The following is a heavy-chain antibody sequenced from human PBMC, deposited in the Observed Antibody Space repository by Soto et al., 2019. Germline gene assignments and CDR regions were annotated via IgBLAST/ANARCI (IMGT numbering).Heavy chain of an antibody. Sequence: QVQLVQSGAEVKKPGSSVKVSCKASGGTFSSYAISWVRQAPGQGLEWMGGIIPIFGTANYGQKFQGRVTITADESTSTAYMGLSRLRCEDTAVYYWATSDDSSGYFDYWGQGTLVTVSS. V-gene: IGHV1-69*12. D-gene: IGHD3-22*01. CDR2: IIPIFGTA. CDR1: GGTFSSYA. J-gene: IGHJ4*02. CDR3: ATSDDSSGYFDY.